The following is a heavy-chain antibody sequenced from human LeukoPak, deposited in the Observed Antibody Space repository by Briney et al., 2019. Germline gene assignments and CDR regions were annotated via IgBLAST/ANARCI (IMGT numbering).Heavy chain of an antibody. J-gene: IGHJ4*02. V-gene: IGHV1-69*13. CDR1: GGTFSSYA. CDR3: ARSKDSSGWLPPKY. CDR2: IIPIFGTA. Sequence: SVTVSCTASGGTFSSYAISWVRQAPGQGLEWMGGIIPIFGTANYAQKFQGRVTITADESTSTAYMELSSLRSEDTAVYYCARSKDSSGWLPPKYWGQGTLVTVSS. D-gene: IGHD6-19*01.